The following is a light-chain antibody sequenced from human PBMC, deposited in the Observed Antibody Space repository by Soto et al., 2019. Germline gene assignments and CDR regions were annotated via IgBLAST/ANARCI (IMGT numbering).Light chain of an antibody. V-gene: IGKV1-5*01. Sequence: DIQMTQSPSTLYASVGDRVTITCRASQSISSWLAWYQQKPGKAPNLLIYDASALESGVPSRFSGSGSGTTFTLTISGLQPDDFATYYCQHYSSYSQTFGQGTKVDIK. J-gene: IGKJ1*01. CDR2: DAS. CDR3: QHYSSYSQT. CDR1: QSISSW.